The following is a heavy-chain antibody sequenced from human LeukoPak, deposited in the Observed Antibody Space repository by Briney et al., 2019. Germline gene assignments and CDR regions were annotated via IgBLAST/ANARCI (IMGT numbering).Heavy chain of an antibody. CDR3: ASNDVWSGYYNY. CDR1: GRSMRCYF. CDR2: IYYSGST. J-gene: IGHJ4*02. Sequence: PSETLSLTCPVSGRSMRCYFWRWTRQPPGKGLEWIGYIYYSGSTNYNPSLKSRVTISVDTTKNQFSLKLRSVTSADTADSYCASNDVWSGYYNYWGQGTVVTVSS. D-gene: IGHD3-3*01. V-gene: IGHV4-59*01.